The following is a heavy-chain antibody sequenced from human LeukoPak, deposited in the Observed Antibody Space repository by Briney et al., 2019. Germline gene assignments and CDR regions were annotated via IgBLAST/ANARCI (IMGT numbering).Heavy chain of an antibody. Sequence: SETLSLTCSVSGGSISSGSYYWSWIRQHPGKGLEWIAYIYYSGSTYYNPSLKSRVTISVDTSKNQFSLKLSSVTAADTAVYYCARGADIVVVVAATDNWFDPWGQGTLVTVSS. J-gene: IGHJ5*02. CDR1: GGSISSGSYY. D-gene: IGHD2-15*01. V-gene: IGHV4-31*03. CDR2: IYYSGST. CDR3: ARGADIVVVVAATDNWFDP.